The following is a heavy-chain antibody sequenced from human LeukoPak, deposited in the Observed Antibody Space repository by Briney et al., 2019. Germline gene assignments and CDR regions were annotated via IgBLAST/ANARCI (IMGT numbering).Heavy chain of an antibody. D-gene: IGHD3-10*01. Sequence: ASVKVSCKASGYTFTSYGISWVRQAPGQGLEWMGWISAYNGNTNYAQKLQGRVTMTTDTSTSTAYMELRSLRSDDTAVYYCARDQDPITMVRGDMGYWGQGTLVTVSS. J-gene: IGHJ4*02. CDR1: GYTFTSYG. CDR2: ISAYNGNT. CDR3: ARDQDPITMVRGDMGY. V-gene: IGHV1-18*01.